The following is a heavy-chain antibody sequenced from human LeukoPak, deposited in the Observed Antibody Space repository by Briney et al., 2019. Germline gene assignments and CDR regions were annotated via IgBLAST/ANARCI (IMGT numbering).Heavy chain of an antibody. J-gene: IGHJ2*01. CDR3: AREGRGNWYFDL. V-gene: IGHV3-21*01. CDR1: GFTFSSYG. D-gene: IGHD1-26*01. CDR2: ISSSSSYI. Sequence: KTGGSLRLSCAASGFTFSSYGMHWVRQAPGKGLEWVSSISSSSSYIYYADSVKGRFTISRDNAKNSLYLQMNSLRAEDTAVYYCAREGRGNWYFDLWGRGTLVTVSS.